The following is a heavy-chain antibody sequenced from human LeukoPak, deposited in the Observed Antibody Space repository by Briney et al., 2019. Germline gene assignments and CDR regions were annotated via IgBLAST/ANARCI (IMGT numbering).Heavy chain of an antibody. Sequence: SETLPLTCTVSGGSISSYYWSWIRQPPGKGLEWIGYIYYSGSTNYNPSLKSRVTISVDTSKNQFSLKLGSVTAADTAVYYCARVGEAVNWFDPWGQGTLVTVSS. CDR2: IYYSGST. J-gene: IGHJ5*02. CDR3: ARVGEAVNWFDP. CDR1: GGSISSYY. V-gene: IGHV4-59*08. D-gene: IGHD2-15*01.